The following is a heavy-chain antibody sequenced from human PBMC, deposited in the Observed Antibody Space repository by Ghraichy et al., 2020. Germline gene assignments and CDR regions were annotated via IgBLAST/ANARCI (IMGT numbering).Heavy chain of an antibody. J-gene: IGHJ4*02. CDR2: IKQDGSEK. CDR3: ARGIHDYVRYYFDY. V-gene: IGHV3-7*03. D-gene: IGHD4-17*01. CDR1: GFTFSSYW. Sequence: GGSLRLSCAASGFTFSSYWMSWVRQAPGKGLEWVANIKQDGSEKYYVDSVKGRFTISRDNAKNSLYLQMNSLRAEDTAVYYCARGIHDYVRYYFDYWGQGTLVTVSS.